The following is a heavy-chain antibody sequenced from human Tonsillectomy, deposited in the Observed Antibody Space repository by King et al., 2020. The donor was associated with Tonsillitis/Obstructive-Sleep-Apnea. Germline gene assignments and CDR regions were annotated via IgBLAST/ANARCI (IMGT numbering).Heavy chain of an antibody. V-gene: IGHV1-46*01. J-gene: IGHJ4*02. Sequence: VQPVESGAEVRKPGASVKVSCKASGYTFTRFYIHWVRQARGQGLEWMGIINPSSGSTTYAQKFQGRVTMTRDTSTSTVYMELSSLRSEDTAVYYCARDVVVARYIDSWGQGTLVTVSS. CDR1: GYTFTRFY. CDR3: ARDVVVARYIDS. CDR2: INPSSGST. D-gene: IGHD2-15*01.